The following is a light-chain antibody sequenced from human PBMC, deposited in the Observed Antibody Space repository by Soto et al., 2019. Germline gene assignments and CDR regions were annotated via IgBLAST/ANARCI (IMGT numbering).Light chain of an antibody. V-gene: IGLV1-40*01. CDR3: QSYDSSLSAMV. Sequence: QSVLTQPPSVSGAPGQRVTISCTGSSSSIGAGYDVHWYQQVPGTAPKLLIYANSNRPSGVPDRFSGSKSGTSASLAITGLQAEDEADYYCQSYDSSLSAMVFGGGTKL. CDR1: SSSIGAGYD. J-gene: IGLJ2*01. CDR2: ANS.